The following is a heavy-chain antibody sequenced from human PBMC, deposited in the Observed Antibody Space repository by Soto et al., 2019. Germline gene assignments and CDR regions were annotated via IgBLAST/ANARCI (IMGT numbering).Heavy chain of an antibody. D-gene: IGHD3-10*01. CDR3: ARNGGYYGSGRAPSSYGMDV. CDR1: GGSISSSNW. CDR2: SYHSGST. Sequence: SETLSLTCAVSGGSISSSNWWSWVRQPPGKGLEWIGESYHSGSTNYNPSLKSRVTISVDKSKNQFSLKLSSVTAADTAVYYCARNGGYYGSGRAPSSYGMDVWGQGTTVTVSS. J-gene: IGHJ6*02. V-gene: IGHV4-4*02.